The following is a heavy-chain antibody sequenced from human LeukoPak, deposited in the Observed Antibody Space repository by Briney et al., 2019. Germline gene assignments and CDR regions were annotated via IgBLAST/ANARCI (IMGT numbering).Heavy chain of an antibody. Sequence: PGGSLRLSCAASGFTFSSYAMSWVRQAPGKGLEWVSAISGSGGSTYYADSVKGRLTISRDNSKNTLYLQMNSLRAEDTAVYYCAKSGSSITIFGVVIPTFDYWGQGTLVTVSS. CDR2: ISGSGGST. J-gene: IGHJ4*02. D-gene: IGHD3-3*01. CDR3: AKSGSSITIFGVVIPTFDY. CDR1: GFTFSSYA. V-gene: IGHV3-23*01.